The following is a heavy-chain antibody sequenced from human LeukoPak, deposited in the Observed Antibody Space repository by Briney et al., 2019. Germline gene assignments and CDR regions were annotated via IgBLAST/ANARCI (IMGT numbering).Heavy chain of an antibody. D-gene: IGHD1-26*01. CDR2: IYTSGRT. Sequence: SQTLSLTCTVSGGSISSGSYYWSWIRQPAGKGLEWIGRIYTSGRTNYNPSLRSRVTMSIDTSKNQFSLKLSSVTAADTAVYYCARHDMDVAGAGLDYFDYWGQGTLVTVSS. V-gene: IGHV4-61*02. J-gene: IGHJ4*02. CDR3: ARHDMDVAGAGLDYFDY. CDR1: GGSISSGSYY.